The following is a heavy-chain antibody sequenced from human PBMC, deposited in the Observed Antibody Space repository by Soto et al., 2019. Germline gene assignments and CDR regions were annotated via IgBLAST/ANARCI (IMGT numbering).Heavy chain of an antibody. CDR2: INPASGST. V-gene: IGHV1-46*01. J-gene: IGHJ4*02. CDR1: GYTFTHYY. CDR3: ARDLAAGDH. D-gene: IGHD6-13*01. Sequence: QVQLVQSGAEVKKPGASVKLSCRTSGYTFTHYYIHWVRQAPGQGLKWLAIINPASGSTNYAQDFQGRVNLTMDTATTTVYMELSGLRAEDTAIFYCARDLAAGDHWGQGTLITVSS.